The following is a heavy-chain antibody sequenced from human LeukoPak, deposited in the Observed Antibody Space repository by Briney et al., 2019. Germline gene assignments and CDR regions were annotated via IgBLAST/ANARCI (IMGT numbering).Heavy chain of an antibody. J-gene: IGHJ1*01. CDR3: ARGDCGGDCYSKYFQH. Sequence: ASVKVSCKASGYTFTGYYMHWVRQAPGQGLEWMGWINPNSGGTNYAQKFQGRVTMTRDMSISTAYMELSRLRSDDTAVYYCARGDCGGDCYSKYFQHWGQGTLVTVSS. V-gene: IGHV1-2*02. D-gene: IGHD2-21*01. CDR1: GYTFTGYY. CDR2: INPNSGGT.